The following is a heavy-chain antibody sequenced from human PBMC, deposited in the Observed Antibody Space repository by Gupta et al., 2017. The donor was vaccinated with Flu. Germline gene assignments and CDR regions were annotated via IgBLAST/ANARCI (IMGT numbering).Heavy chain of an antibody. CDR2: IFSSDEK. CDR3: ARTYSNWNYESDY. J-gene: IGHJ4*02. CDR1: SNARMG. V-gene: IGHV2-26*01. Sequence: SNARMGVSWIRQPPGKALEWLAHIFSSDEKSYSTSLKSRLTISKDTSKNQVVLTMTNMDPVDTATYYCARTYSNWNYESDYWGQGILVTVSS. D-gene: IGHD1-7*01.